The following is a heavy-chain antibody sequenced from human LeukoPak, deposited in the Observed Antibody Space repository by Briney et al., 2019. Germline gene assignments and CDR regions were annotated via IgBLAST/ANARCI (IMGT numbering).Heavy chain of an antibody. D-gene: IGHD3-10*02. CDR2: INHSGST. J-gene: IGHJ5*01. V-gene: IGHV4-34*01. CDR3: VKDVGAHMSPDF. CDR1: GGSFSGYY. Sequence: SETLSLTCAVYGGSFSGYYWSWIRQPPGKGLEWIGEINHSGSTDYNPSLKSRVTISVDTSKNQFSLKLSSVTAADTAVYYCVKDVGAHMSPDFWGQGTLVTVSS.